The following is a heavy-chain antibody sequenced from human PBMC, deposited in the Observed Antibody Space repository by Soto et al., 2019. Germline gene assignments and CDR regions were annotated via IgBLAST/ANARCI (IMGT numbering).Heavy chain of an antibody. CDR2: IKQDESEE. CDR1: GFTFSSYW. D-gene: IGHD6-13*01. V-gene: IGHV3-7*03. CDR3: ARDLGIGAAGRGYWYYYGRDV. Sequence: EAQLVESGGGLVQPGGSLRLSCAPSGFTFSSYWMSWVRQAPGKGLEWVANIKQDESEEYYVDSVKGRFTISRDNATKSLYLQMNSLRAEDTAVYYCARDLGIGAAGRGYWYYYGRDVWGQGTTVTVYS. J-gene: IGHJ6*02.